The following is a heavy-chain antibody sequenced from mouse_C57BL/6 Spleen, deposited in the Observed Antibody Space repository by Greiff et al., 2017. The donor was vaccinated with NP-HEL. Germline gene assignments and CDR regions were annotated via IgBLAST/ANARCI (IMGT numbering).Heavy chain of an antibody. V-gene: IGHV1-15*01. Sequence: QVQLQQSGAELVRPGASVTLSCKASGYTFTDYEMHWVKQTPVHGLEWIGAIDPETGGTAYNQKFKGKAILTAAKSSSTAYMELRSLTSEDSAVYYCTNDYDGTRDYGGQGTSVTVSS. CDR2: IDPETGGT. CDR3: TNDYDGTRDY. CDR1: GYTFTDYE. D-gene: IGHD2-4*01. J-gene: IGHJ4*01.